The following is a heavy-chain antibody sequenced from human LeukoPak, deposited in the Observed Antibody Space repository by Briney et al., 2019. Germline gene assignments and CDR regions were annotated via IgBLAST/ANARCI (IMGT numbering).Heavy chain of an antibody. D-gene: IGHD6-6*01. CDR1: GFTFSSYW. Sequence: GGSLRLSCAASGFTFSSYWMSWVRQAPGKGLEWVANIKQDGSEKYYVDSVKGRFTISRDNAKNSPYRQMNSLRAEDTAVYYCARDSRQYSSSSEGFGMDVWGQGTTVTVSS. J-gene: IGHJ6*02. V-gene: IGHV3-7*03. CDR3: ARDSRQYSSSSEGFGMDV. CDR2: IKQDGSEK.